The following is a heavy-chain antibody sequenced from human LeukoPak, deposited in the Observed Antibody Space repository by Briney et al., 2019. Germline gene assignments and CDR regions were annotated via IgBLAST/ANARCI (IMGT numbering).Heavy chain of an antibody. V-gene: IGHV4-39*01. J-gene: IGHJ4*02. D-gene: IGHD3-22*01. CDR2: IYYSGTT. CDR1: GGSISSSTYY. CDR3: ARQDGSSGSFDY. Sequence: SETLSLTCTVSGGSISSSTYYWGWIRQPPGKGLEWIGSIYYSGTTYYNPSLKSRVTISVDTSKNQFSLKLSSVTAADTAVYYCARQDGSSGSFDYWGQGTLVTVSS.